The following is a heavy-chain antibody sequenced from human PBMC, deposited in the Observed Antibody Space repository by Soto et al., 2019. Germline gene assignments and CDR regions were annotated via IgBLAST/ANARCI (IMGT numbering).Heavy chain of an antibody. Sequence: SETLSLTCAVSGGSISSYYWSWIRQPPGKGLEWIGYIYYSGSTNYNPSLKSRVTISVDTSKNQFSLKLSSVTAADKAVYYCARGGSDFDYWGQGTLVTVSS. V-gene: IGHV4-59*01. J-gene: IGHJ4*02. CDR1: GGSISSYY. CDR3: ARGGSDFDY. CDR2: IYYSGST. D-gene: IGHD6-25*01.